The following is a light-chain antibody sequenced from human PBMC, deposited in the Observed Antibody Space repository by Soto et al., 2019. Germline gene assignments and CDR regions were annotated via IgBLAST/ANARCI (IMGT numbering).Light chain of an antibody. CDR1: QNIDAW. CDR2: KAS. Sequence: IQMTQSPSTLSASVGDRVTITCRASQNIDAWLAWYQQKPGKAPKVLIYKASSLESGVPSRFSGSGSGTELTLTISSLQPDDSATYYCQRYNTYPLTFGGGTKVDIK. CDR3: QRYNTYPLT. J-gene: IGKJ4*01. V-gene: IGKV1-5*03.